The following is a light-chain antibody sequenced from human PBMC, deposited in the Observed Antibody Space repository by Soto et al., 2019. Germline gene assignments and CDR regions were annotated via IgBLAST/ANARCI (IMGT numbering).Light chain of an antibody. CDR1: QSIRRS. CDR2: AAS. V-gene: IGKV1-39*01. Sequence: IQMTQSPSALSASVRDRATITCRASQSIRRSLNWYQQKPGKAPSLLIYAASSLPTGIPSRFTGSGSGTDFTLTISNLQPEDFAVYYCQQTYSSPRTFGQGTKVDIK. CDR3: QQTYSSPRT. J-gene: IGKJ1*01.